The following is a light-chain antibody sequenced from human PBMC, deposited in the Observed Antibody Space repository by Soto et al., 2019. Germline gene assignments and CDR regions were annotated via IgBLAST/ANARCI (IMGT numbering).Light chain of an antibody. V-gene: IGKV3-11*01. CDR3: QQRNNWPHT. CDR2: DAS. CDR1: QSVSSF. J-gene: IGKJ5*01. Sequence: EIVLTQSPATLSLSPGERATISCRASQSVSSFLAWYQQKPGQAPRLLIYDASNRATGIPARFSGSGSGTDFTLTISGLEPEEFAVYYCQQRNNWPHTFGQGTRLEIK.